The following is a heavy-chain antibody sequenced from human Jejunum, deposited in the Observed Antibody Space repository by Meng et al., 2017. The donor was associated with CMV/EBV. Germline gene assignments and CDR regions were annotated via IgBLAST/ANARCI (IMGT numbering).Heavy chain of an antibody. J-gene: IGHJ6*02. CDR3: ARRLPYYGMDV. Sequence: AVSGCTFSSYEISWGRQAPGKGLEWISYISTSGSTIHYADSVMGRFTISRDNAKSSLYLQMNSLRAEDTAIYYCARRLPYYGMDVWGQGTTVTVS. V-gene: IGHV3-48*03. CDR2: ISTSGSTI. CDR1: GCTFSSYE.